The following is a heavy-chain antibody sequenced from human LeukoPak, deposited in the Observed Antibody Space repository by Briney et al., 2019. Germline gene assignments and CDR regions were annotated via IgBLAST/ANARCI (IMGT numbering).Heavy chain of an antibody. D-gene: IGHD3-3*01. CDR3: ARGQRQRDFYYFDY. CDR2: INHSGST. CDR1: GGPFSGYY. Sequence: KPSETLSLTCAVYGGPFSGYYWSWIRQPPGKGLEWIGEINHSGSTNYNPSLKSRVTISVDTSKNQFSLKLSSVTAADTAVYYCARGQRQRDFYYFDYWGQGTLVTVSS. V-gene: IGHV4-34*01. J-gene: IGHJ4*02.